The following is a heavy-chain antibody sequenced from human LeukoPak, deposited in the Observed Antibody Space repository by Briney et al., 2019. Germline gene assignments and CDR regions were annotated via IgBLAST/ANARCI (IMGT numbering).Heavy chain of an antibody. V-gene: IGHV1-2*04. CDR1: GYTFTGYY. Sequence: ASVKVSCKASGYTFTGYYMHWVRQAPGQGLEWMGWINPNSGGTNYAQKLQGWVTMTRDTSISTAYMELSRLRSDDTAVYYCARDGGIAAGEFDPWGQGTLVTVSS. CDR2: INPNSGGT. D-gene: IGHD6-13*01. CDR3: ARDGGIAAGEFDP. J-gene: IGHJ5*02.